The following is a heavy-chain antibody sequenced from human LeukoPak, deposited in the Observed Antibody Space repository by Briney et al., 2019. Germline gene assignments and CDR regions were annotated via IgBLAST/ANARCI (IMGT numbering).Heavy chain of an antibody. CDR1: GLTVSSSH. CDR2: IKSGSNT. V-gene: IGHV3-66*02. CDR3: VNLPGGGQ. D-gene: IGHD7-27*01. Sequence: GGSLRLSCAASGLTVSSSHMTWIRQAPRKGLEWVSIIKSGSNTDYADSVKGRIAISRDNSKITVYLQMNSLRIEDTAVYYCVNLPGGGQWGQGTLVTVSS. J-gene: IGHJ4*02.